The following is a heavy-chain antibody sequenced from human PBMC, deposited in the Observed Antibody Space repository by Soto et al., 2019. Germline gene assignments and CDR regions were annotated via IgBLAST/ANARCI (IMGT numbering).Heavy chain of an antibody. J-gene: IGHJ4*02. CDR1: GFTFSSYG. CDR3: AKEWEYSSSWYTPSFDY. V-gene: IGHV3-30*18. CDR2: ISYDGSNK. D-gene: IGHD6-13*01. Sequence: GGSLRLSCAASGFTFSSYGMHWVRQAPGKGLEWVAVISYDGSNKYYADSVKGRFTISRDNSKNTLYLQMNSLRAEDTAVYYCAKEWEYSSSWYTPSFDYWGQGTLVTVSS.